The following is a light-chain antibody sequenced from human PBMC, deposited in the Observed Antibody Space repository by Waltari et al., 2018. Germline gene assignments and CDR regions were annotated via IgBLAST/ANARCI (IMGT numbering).Light chain of an antibody. V-gene: IGKV3-20*01. J-gene: IGKJ2*01. CDR2: GAF. CDR3: QRYGDSPKYT. CDR1: QSVSNNQ. Sequence: EIVLTQSPGTLFLSPGESATLSCRASQSVSNNQLAWYQQSPGQAPRLVIYGAFARATAIPDRFSGTGSGTDFTLTISRLEPEDFAVYYCQRYGDSPKYTFGQGTKLEIK.